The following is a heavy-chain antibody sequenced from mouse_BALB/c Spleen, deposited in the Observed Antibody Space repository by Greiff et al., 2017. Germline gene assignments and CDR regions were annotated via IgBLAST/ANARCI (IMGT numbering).Heavy chain of an antibody. CDR1: GFSLSRYS. Sequence: VLLVESGPGLVAPSQCLSISCTVSGFSLSRYSVHWVRQPPGKGLEWLGMIWGGGSTDYYSAPKSRLSIIKDNSKSQVFLKMNSLQTDDTARYYCAREGYYDYDVFAYWGQGTLVTVSA. D-gene: IGHD2-4*01. J-gene: IGHJ3*01. CDR3: AREGYYDYDVFAY. CDR2: IWGGGST. V-gene: IGHV2-6-4*01.